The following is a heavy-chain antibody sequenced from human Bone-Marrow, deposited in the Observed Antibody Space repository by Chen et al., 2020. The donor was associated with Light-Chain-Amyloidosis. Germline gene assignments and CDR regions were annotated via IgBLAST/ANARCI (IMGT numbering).Heavy chain of an antibody. Sequence: QLQLQESGPGLVEPSQTLSLTCTVSGASIISSEYYWGWMRQAPGKGLEWIGSIFRGDITYYSSPLKRCVTLPVDTSNNLISLRLRSVTAGETAIYYCARGPSEVEWGVVKSAFAFDFWGQGTMVTVSS. CDR2: IFRGDIT. CDR1: GASIISSEYY. D-gene: IGHD2-21*01. CDR3: ARGPSEVEWGVVKSAFAFDF. J-gene: IGHJ3*01. V-gene: IGHV4-39*02.